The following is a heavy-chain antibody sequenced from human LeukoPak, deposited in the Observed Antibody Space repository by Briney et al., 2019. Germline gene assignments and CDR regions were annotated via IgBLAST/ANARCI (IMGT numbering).Heavy chain of an antibody. D-gene: IGHD2-2*01. Sequence: SGGSLRLSCAASGFTFSSYSMNWVRQAPGKGLEWVSYISSSSSTIYYADSVKGRFTISRDNAKNSLYLQMNSLRAEDTAVYYCARVDCSSTSCYVNYYYYMDVWGKGTTVTVSS. CDR1: GFTFSSYS. V-gene: IGHV3-48*01. CDR3: ARVDCSSTSCYVNYYYYMDV. J-gene: IGHJ6*03. CDR2: ISSSSSTI.